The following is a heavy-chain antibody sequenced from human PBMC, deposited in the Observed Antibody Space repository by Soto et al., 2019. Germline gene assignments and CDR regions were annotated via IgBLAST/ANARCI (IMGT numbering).Heavy chain of an antibody. Sequence: GGSLRLSCAASGFTFSSYAMSWVRQAPGKGLEWVSAISGSGGSTYYADSVKGRFTISRDNSKNTLYLQMNSLRAEDTAVYYCAKDPALITMVRGVTFDYWGQGTLVTVSS. V-gene: IGHV3-23*01. J-gene: IGHJ4*02. CDR3: AKDPALITMVRGVTFDY. D-gene: IGHD3-10*01. CDR2: ISGSGGST. CDR1: GFTFSSYA.